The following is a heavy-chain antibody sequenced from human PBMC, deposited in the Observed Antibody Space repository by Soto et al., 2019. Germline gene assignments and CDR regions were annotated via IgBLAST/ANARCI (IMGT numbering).Heavy chain of an antibody. J-gene: IGHJ6*02. CDR1: GFTFSNYG. CDR2: ISYDGSNK. Sequence: QVQLVESGGGVVQPGRSLRLSCAASGFTFSNYGMHWVRQAPGKGLEWVAGISYDGSNKYYADSVKGRFTISRDNSKNTLYLRMNSLRAEDTAVYYCAKGMAARSYSYYGLDVWGQGTTVTVSS. V-gene: IGHV3-30*18. CDR3: AKGMAARSYSYYGLDV. D-gene: IGHD6-6*01.